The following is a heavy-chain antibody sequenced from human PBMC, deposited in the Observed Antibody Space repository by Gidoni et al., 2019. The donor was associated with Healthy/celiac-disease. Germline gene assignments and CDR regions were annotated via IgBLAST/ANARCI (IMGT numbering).Heavy chain of an antibody. CDR3: ARGAPVVVVITTYYYYGMDV. CDR2: INPNSGGT. D-gene: IGHD3-22*01. Sequence: KVSCKASGYTFTGYYMHWVRQAPGQGLEWMGWINPNSGGTNYAQKFQGRVTMTRDTSISTAYMELSRLRSDDTAVYYCARGAPVVVVITTYYYYGMDVWGQGTTVTVSS. V-gene: IGHV1-2*02. CDR1: GYTFTGYY. J-gene: IGHJ6*02.